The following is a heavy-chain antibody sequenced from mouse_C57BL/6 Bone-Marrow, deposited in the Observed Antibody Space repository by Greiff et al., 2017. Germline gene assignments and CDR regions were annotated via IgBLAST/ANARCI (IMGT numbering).Heavy chain of an antibody. D-gene: IGHD1-1*01. CDR2: IDPENGDT. Sequence: SGAELVRPGASVKLSCTASGFNIKDDYMHWVKQRPEQGLEWIGWIDPENGDTEYASKFQGKATITADTSSNTAYLQLSSLTSEDTAVYYCTSITTVAYYAMDYWGQGTSVTVSS. CDR1: GFNIKDDY. J-gene: IGHJ4*01. CDR3: TSITTVAYYAMDY. V-gene: IGHV14-4*01.